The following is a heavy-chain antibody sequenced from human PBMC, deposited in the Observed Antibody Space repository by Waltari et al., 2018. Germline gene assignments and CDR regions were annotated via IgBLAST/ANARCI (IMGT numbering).Heavy chain of an antibody. CDR3: ARGYKWAFDI. CDR1: GFTLLVYS. V-gene: IGHV3-48*04. D-gene: IGHD1-20*01. Sequence: EVQLVESGGGLVQPGGSLSLACAACGFTLLVYSLYWVRQAPGKGLGCVSYISATSSTISYADPVKGRFTISRDNARNSLYLQMNSLRAEDTAVYYCARGYKWAFDIWGQGTMVTVSS. J-gene: IGHJ3*02. CDR2: ISATSSTI.